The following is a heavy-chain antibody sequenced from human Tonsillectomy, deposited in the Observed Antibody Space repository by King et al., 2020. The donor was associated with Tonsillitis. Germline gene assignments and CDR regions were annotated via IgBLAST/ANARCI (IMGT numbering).Heavy chain of an antibody. CDR1: GESLSENY. CDR3: ARERRIPKYVGSDYMRALDI. Sequence: VQLQQWGAGLLKPSETLSLTCAVFGESLSENYWTWIRQPPGKGLEWIGEVTDSGSTNYSPSLKTRVTISVETSKSQFSLKVVSVTAADTGVYYCARERRIPKYVGSDYMRALDIWGQGTPVTVSS. V-gene: IGHV4-34*01. J-gene: IGHJ3*02. CDR2: VTDSGST. D-gene: IGHD1-26*01.